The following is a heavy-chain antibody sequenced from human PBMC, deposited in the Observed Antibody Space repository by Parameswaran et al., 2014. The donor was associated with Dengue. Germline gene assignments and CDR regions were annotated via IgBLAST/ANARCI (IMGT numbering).Heavy chain of an antibody. CDR2: IYHSGST. CDR1: GGSISSGGYS. CDR3: ARGHYYDSSGYDY. J-gene: IGHJ4*02. Sequence: SQTLSLTCAVSGGSISSGGYSWSWIRQPPGKGLEWIGYIYHSGSTYYNPSLKSRVTISVDRSKNQFSLKLSSVTAADTAVYYCARGHYYDSSGYDYWGQGTLVTVSS. D-gene: IGHD3-22*01. V-gene: IGHV4-30-2*01.